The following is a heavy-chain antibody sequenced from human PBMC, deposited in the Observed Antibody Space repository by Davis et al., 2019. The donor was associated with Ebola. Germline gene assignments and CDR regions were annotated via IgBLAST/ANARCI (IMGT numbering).Heavy chain of an antibody. CDR2: MSYDGSSS. CDR1: GFTFSSYG. D-gene: IGHD5-24*01. Sequence: GESLKISCAASGFTFSSYGMHWVRHAPGKGLEWVAFMSYDGSSSYNSDAVKGRFNISRDNAKNSLYLQMNSLRAEDTAVYYCARGRRWLQFDYWGQGTLVTVSS. CDR3: ARGRRWLQFDY. J-gene: IGHJ4*02. V-gene: IGHV3-30*03.